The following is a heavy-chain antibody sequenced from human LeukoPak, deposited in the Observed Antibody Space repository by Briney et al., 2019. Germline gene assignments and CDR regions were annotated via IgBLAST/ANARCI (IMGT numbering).Heavy chain of an antibody. Sequence: SETLSLTCAVSIDSTNGNYWSWVRQSPGKGLEWIGEVHRSGSTNYKPSLKRRVTISIDRSKDQISLDLTSVTAADTAVYYCARGHGLAAAGRYWFDPWGQGTLVTVSS. CDR3: ARGHGLAAAGRYWFDP. J-gene: IGHJ5*02. D-gene: IGHD6-13*01. V-gene: IGHV4-4*02. CDR1: IDSTNGNY. CDR2: VHRSGST.